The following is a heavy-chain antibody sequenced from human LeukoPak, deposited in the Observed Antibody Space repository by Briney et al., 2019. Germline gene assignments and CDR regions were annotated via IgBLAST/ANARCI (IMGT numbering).Heavy chain of an antibody. Sequence: SETLSLTCAVYGGSFSGYYWSWIRQPPGKGLEWIGEINHSGSTNYNPSLKSRVTISVDTSKNQFSLKLSSVTAADTAVYYCARPGYYDSSGYPDVWGKGTTVTISS. CDR1: GGSFSGYY. CDR3: ARPGYYDSSGYPDV. V-gene: IGHV4-34*01. CDR2: INHSGST. J-gene: IGHJ6*04. D-gene: IGHD3-22*01.